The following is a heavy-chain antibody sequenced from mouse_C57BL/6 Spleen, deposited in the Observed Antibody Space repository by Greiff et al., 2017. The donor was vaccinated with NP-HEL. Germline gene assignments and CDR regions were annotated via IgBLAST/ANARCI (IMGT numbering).Heavy chain of an antibody. J-gene: IGHJ4*01. CDR1: GFSFSSYG. CDR2: ISSGGSYT. D-gene: IGHD1-1*01. V-gene: IGHV5-6*02. CDR3: ARRRLQRDGDYYAMDY. Sequence: EVKVVESGGDLVKPGGSLKLSCAASGFSFSSYGMSWVRQTPDKRLEWVATISSGGSYTYYPDSVKGRFTISRDNAKNTLYLQMSRLKSEDTAMYYCARRRLQRDGDYYAMDYWGQGTSVTVSS.